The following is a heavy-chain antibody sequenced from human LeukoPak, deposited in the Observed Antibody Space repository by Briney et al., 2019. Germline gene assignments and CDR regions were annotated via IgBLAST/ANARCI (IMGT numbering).Heavy chain of an antibody. CDR1: GSSISNYY. Sequence: SETLSLTCTVSGSSISNYYWGWIRQPPGKGLEWIGSIYHSGSTYYNPSLKGRVTISVDTSKNQFSLKLSSVTAADTAVYYCARVEYSSAPWGSYYYYYMDVWGKGTTVTVS. D-gene: IGHD6-6*01. CDR2: IYHSGST. V-gene: IGHV4-38-2*02. CDR3: ARVEYSSAPWGSYYYYYMDV. J-gene: IGHJ6*03.